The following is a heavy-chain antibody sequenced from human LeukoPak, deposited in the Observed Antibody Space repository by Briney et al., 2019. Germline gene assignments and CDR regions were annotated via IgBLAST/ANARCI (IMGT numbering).Heavy chain of an antibody. CDR3: ARGLPTVTTH. D-gene: IGHD4-17*01. V-gene: IGHV4-34*01. Sequence: SETLSLTCAVYGGSFSGYYWSWIRQPPGKGLEWIGGINHSGSTNYNPSLKSRVTISVDTSKNQFSLKLSSVTAADTAVYYCARGLPTVTTHWGQGTLVTVSS. CDR1: GGSFSGYY. J-gene: IGHJ4*02. CDR2: INHSGST.